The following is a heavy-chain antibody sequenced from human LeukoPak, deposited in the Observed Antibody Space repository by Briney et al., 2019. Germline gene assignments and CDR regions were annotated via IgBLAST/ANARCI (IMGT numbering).Heavy chain of an antibody. D-gene: IGHD2-2*01. CDR2: INHSGST. J-gene: IGHJ4*02. V-gene: IGHV4-34*01. CDR3: ARPFPLYRYCSSTSCSGTFDY. CDR1: GGSIRSGDYY. Sequence: SETVSLTCTVSGGSIRSGDYYWSWIRQPPGKGLEWIGEINHSGSTNYNPSLKSRVTISVDTSKNQFSLKLSSVTAADTAVYYCARPFPLYRYCSSTSCSGTFDYWGQGTLVTVSS.